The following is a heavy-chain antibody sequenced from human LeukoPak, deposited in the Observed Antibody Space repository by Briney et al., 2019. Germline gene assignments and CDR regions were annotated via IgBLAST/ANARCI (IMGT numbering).Heavy chain of an antibody. J-gene: IGHJ6*02. V-gene: IGHV4-59*12. CDR3: ARDYHFWSGYGYGMDV. CDR2: IYYSGST. CDR1: GGAISSYY. D-gene: IGHD3-3*01. Sequence: SETLSLTCTVSGGAISSYYWSWIRQPPGKGLEWIGYIYYSGSTNYNPSLKSRVTISVDTSKNQFSLKLSSVTAADTAVYYCARDYHFWSGYGYGMDVWGQGTTVTVSS.